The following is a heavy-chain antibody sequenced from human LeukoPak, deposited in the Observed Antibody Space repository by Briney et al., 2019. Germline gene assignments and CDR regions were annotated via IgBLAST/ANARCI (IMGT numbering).Heavy chain of an antibody. CDR1: GFTFSSYG. J-gene: IGHJ6*03. CDR3: ATEGGITMVRGVIIGAGYYYYMDV. V-gene: IGHV3-23*01. D-gene: IGHD3-10*01. CDR2: ISGSGGST. Sequence: GGSLRLSCAASGFTFSSYGMSWVRQAPGKGLEWVSAISGSGGSTYYADSVKGRFTISRDNSKNTLYLQMNSLRAEDTAVYYCATEGGITMVRGVIIGAGYYYYMDVWGKGTTVTISS.